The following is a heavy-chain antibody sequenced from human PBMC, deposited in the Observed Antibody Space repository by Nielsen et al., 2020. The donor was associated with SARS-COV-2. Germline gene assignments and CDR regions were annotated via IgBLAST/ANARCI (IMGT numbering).Heavy chain of an antibody. CDR3: TTGPAPRGFGY. J-gene: IGHJ4*02. CDR1: GFTFSNAW. CDR2: IKSRPDGGTT. Sequence: GESLKISCVVSGFTFSNAWMSWVRQAPGKGLEWVGRIKSRPDGGTTDFAAPVKDRFTISRDDSKNTLYLQMNSLKTEDTAFYYCTTGPAPRGFGYWGQGTLVIVSS. V-gene: IGHV3-15*01. D-gene: IGHD3-10*01.